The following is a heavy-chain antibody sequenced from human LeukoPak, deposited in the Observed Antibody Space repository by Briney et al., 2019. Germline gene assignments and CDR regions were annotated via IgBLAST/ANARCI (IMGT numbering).Heavy chain of an antibody. CDR3: ARDWNYDAVDY. CDR2: INSDGSST. J-gene: IGHJ4*02. CDR1: GFTFSSYW. Sequence: PGGSLRLSCAASGFTFSSYWMHWVRQAPGKGLVWVSRINSDGSSTSYADSVKGRFTISRDNAKNTLYLQLNSLRAEDTAVYYCARDWNYDAVDYWGQGTLVTVSS. V-gene: IGHV3-74*01. D-gene: IGHD1-7*01.